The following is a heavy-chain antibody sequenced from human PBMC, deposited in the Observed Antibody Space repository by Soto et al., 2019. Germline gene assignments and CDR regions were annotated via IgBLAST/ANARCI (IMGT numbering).Heavy chain of an antibody. CDR3: ARRLYYDFWSGPGPNWFDP. J-gene: IGHJ5*02. CDR2: IYYSGST. V-gene: IGHV4-39*01. D-gene: IGHD3-3*01. Sequence: SETLSLTCTVSGGSISSSSYYWGWIRQPPGKGLEWIGSIYYSGSTYYNPSLKSRVTISVDTSKNQFSLKLSSVTAADTAVYYCARRLYYDFWSGPGPNWFDPWGQGTLVTVSS. CDR1: GGSISSSSYY.